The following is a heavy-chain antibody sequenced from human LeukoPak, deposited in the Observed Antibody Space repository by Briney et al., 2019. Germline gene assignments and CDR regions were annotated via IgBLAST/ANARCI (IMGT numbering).Heavy chain of an antibody. D-gene: IGHD2-15*01. CDR2: ISYDGRQK. CDR1: GFTFSTYG. CDR3: VRDNPRCCGVVPVKIDDY. V-gene: IGHV3-30*12. J-gene: IGHJ4*02. Sequence: GGSLRLSCAASGFTFSTYGMHWVRQAPGKGLEWVAVISYDGRQKYYADSVKGRFTISRDNSKNTLFLQMNSLRAEDTAVYYCVRDNPRCCGVVPVKIDDYWGQGTLVTVSS.